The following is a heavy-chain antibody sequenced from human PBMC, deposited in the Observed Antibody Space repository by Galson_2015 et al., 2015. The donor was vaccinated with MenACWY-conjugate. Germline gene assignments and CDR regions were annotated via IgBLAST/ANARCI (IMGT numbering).Heavy chain of an antibody. V-gene: IGHV3-7*03. J-gene: IGHJ3*02. CDR2: IQQDGSEK. CDR3: AREGITMVRGSRAFDI. CDR1: GFTFSRYW. D-gene: IGHD3-10*01. Sequence: SLRLSCAASGFTFSRYWMSWVRQAPGQGLVWVANIQQDGSEKYYVDSVKGRFPISRDNAKHSLYLQMNSLRAEDTAVYYCAREGITMVRGSRAFDIWGQGTMVTVSS.